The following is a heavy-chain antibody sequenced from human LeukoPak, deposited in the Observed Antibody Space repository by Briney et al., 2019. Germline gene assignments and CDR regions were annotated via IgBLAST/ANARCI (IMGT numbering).Heavy chain of an antibody. Sequence: SETLSLTCTVSGYSISSDYYWGWIRQPPGKGLEWIGSIYHSGSTYYNPSLKSRVTISVDTSKNKFSLKLRSLTAADTAMYYCESGTPQLWLSFWGQGTLVTVSS. V-gene: IGHV4-38-2*02. CDR3: ESGTPQLWLSF. CDR1: GYSISSDYY. CDR2: IYHSGST. D-gene: IGHD5-18*01. J-gene: IGHJ4*02.